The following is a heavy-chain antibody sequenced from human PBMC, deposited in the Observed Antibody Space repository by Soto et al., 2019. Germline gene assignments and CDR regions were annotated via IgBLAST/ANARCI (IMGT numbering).Heavy chain of an antibody. Sequence: PGGSLRLSCAASGFTFSSYATNWIRQAPGKGLEWVSGISGSGVSTYSADSVKGRFTISRDNSKNTLHLQMNSLRAEDTAVYFCAKVRSQYYYYYGMDVWGQGTTVTVSS. V-gene: IGHV3-23*01. CDR1: GFTFSSYA. CDR3: AKVRSQYYYYYGMDV. J-gene: IGHJ6*02. D-gene: IGHD2-15*01. CDR2: ISGSGVST.